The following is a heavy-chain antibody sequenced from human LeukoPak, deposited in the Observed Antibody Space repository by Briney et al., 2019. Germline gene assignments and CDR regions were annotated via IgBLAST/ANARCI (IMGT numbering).Heavy chain of an antibody. Sequence: SVKVSCKASGGTFSSYAISWVRQAPGQGLEWMGGIIPIFGTANYAQKFQGRVTITADESTSTAYMELSSLRSEDTAVYYCARDRRSRGYSCGDFDYWGQGTLVTVSS. J-gene: IGHJ4*02. CDR1: GGTFSSYA. D-gene: IGHD5-18*01. CDR3: ARDRRSRGYSCGDFDY. CDR2: IIPIFGTA. V-gene: IGHV1-69*01.